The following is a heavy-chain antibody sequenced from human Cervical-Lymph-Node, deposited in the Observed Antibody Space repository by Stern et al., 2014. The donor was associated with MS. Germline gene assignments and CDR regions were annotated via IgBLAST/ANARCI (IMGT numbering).Heavy chain of an antibody. CDR1: GYTFTSYA. CDR3: ARGGGSHSDTWEDY. J-gene: IGHJ4*02. V-gene: IGHV7-4-1*02. D-gene: IGHD1-26*01. Sequence: VQLVQSGSEFRKPGASVKVSFKASGYTFTSYAMNWVRQAPGQGLEWIGWINTKTGKATFAQGFTVRFVFSLDTSVSTAYLQINSLKSEDTAVYFCARGGGSHSDTWEDYWGQGTLVTVSS. CDR2: INTKTGKA.